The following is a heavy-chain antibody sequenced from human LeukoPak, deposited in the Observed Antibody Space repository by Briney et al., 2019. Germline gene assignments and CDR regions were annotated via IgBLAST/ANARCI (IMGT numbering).Heavy chain of an antibody. CDR3: ARVGPIVATIDDAFDI. J-gene: IGHJ3*02. CDR1: GGSTNSYY. Sequence: WETLSLTCTVSGGSTNSYYWNWIRQPPGKGLEWIGFFYYSGIINYNPSLKSRVTISVDTSKNQFSLKLSSVTAADTAVYYCARVGPIVATIDDAFDIWGQGTMVTVSS. D-gene: IGHD5-12*01. CDR2: FYYSGII. V-gene: IGHV4-59*12.